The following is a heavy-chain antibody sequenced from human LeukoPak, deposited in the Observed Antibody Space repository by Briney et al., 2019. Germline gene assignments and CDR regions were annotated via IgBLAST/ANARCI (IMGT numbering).Heavy chain of an antibody. J-gene: IGHJ4*02. CDR2: THTSGST. Sequence: SETLSLNCTFSGGSITSYYWSWIRQPAGKGLEWIGRTHTSGSTNYNPSLKSRVTMSVDTSKNQFSLKLSSVTAADTAVYYCARDMYYYGSGSYRFDYWGQGTLVTVSS. CDR1: GGSITSYY. V-gene: IGHV4-4*07. D-gene: IGHD3-10*01. CDR3: ARDMYYYGSGSYRFDY.